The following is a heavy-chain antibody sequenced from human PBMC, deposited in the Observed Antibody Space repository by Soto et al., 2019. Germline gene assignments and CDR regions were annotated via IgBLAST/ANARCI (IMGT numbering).Heavy chain of an antibody. V-gene: IGHV3-9*01. CDR1: GFTFDDYA. CDR3: AKDIGRAPPYYDILTGYFHYYYGMDV. J-gene: IGHJ6*02. CDR2: ISWNSGSI. Sequence: SLRLSCAASGFTFDDYAMHWVRQAPGKGLEWVSGISWNSGSIGYADSVKGRFTISRDNAKNSLYLQMNSLRAEDTALYYCAKDIGRAPPYYDILTGYFHYYYGMDVWGQGTTVTVSS. D-gene: IGHD3-9*01.